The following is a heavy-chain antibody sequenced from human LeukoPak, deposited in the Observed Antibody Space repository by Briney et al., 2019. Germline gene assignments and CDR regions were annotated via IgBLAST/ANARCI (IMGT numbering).Heavy chain of an antibody. V-gene: IGHV1-18*01. J-gene: IGHJ6*03. D-gene: IGHD4-11*01. Sequence: ASVKVSCKAYGYTFSSYGVSWVRQAPGQGLEWMGWISAYNDNTNYAQKFQGRVTMTTDTSTSTAYMELRSLRSDDTAVYYCARDDSNPALYYYYFMDVWGKGTTVTVYS. CDR3: ARDDSNPALYYYYFMDV. CDR2: ISAYNDNT. CDR1: GYTFSSYG.